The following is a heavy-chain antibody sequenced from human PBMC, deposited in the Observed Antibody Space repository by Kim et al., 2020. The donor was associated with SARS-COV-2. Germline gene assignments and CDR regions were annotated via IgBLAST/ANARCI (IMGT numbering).Heavy chain of an antibody. J-gene: IGHJ6*02. D-gene: IGHD3-3*01. CDR3: AKGRMPCLEWCRDQEKDYYYDGIDV. CDR1: GFTFDDYA. Sequence: GGSLRLSCAASGFTFDDYAMHWVRQAPGKGLEWVWLISGDGGSTYYADSVKGRFTIFRDNSNNSLYLQMNSLRTEDTALYYCAKGRMPCLEWCRDQEKDYYYDGIDVWGQGTTVTVSS. V-gene: IGHV3-43*02. CDR2: ISGDGGST.